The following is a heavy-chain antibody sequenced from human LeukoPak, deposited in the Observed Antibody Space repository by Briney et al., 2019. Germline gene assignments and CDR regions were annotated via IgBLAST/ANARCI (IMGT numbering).Heavy chain of an antibody. J-gene: IGHJ4*02. CDR1: GGSFSGYY. Sequence: SETLSLTCAVYGGSFSGYYWSWIRQPPGKGLEWIGEINHSGSTNYNPSLKSRVTISVDTSKNQFSLKLSSVTAADTAVYYCARPVLRGGIDYWGQGTLVTVSS. CDR3: ARPVLRGGIDY. V-gene: IGHV4-34*01. D-gene: IGHD2-15*01. CDR2: INHSGST.